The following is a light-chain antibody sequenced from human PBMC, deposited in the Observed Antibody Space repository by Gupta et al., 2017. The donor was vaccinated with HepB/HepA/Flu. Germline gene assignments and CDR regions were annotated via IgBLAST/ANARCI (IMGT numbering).Light chain of an antibody. Sequence: SSGLTQDPAVSVALGQRVRITCQGDSVRSYYANWYQQKPGQAPVLVIYGKNKRPSGIPDRFSGSSSGNTASLTITGAQAEDEADYHCNSRDSSGNHYVFGTGTKVTVL. CDR2: GKN. CDR3: NSRDSSGNHYV. J-gene: IGLJ1*01. V-gene: IGLV3-19*01. CDR1: SVRSYY.